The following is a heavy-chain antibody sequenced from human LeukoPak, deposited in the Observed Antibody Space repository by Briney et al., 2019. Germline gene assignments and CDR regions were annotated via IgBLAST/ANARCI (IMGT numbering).Heavy chain of an antibody. D-gene: IGHD3-16*01. J-gene: IGHJ5*02. CDR1: GYTFTSYA. Sequence: VASVKVSCTASGYTFTSYAMNWVRQAPGQGLEWMGWINTNTGNPTYAQGFTGRFVFSLDTSVSTAYLQISSLKAEDTAVYYCARNGMITFGGVQRTFDPWGQGTLVTVSS. CDR2: INTNTGNP. V-gene: IGHV7-4-1*02. CDR3: ARNGMITFGGVQRTFDP.